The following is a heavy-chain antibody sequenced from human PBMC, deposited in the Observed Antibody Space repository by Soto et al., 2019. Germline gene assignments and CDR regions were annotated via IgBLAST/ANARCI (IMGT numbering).Heavy chain of an antibody. V-gene: IGHV1-18*01. D-gene: IGHD5-12*01. CDR3: AREGEKVATNIDY. CDR1: GYTFTNYG. J-gene: IGHJ4*02. CDR2: INVYNGNI. Sequence: QVQLVQSGVEVKKPGASVKVSCKASGYTFTNYGISWVRQAPGQGLEWLGWINVYNGNIKSAQKLQGRRTVTTDTSTTTAYMELRNLRSDDTAVYYCAREGEKVATNIDYWCQGTLVTVSS.